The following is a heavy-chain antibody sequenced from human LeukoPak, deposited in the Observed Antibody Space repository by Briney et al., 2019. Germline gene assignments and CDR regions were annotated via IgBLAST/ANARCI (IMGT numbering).Heavy chain of an antibody. J-gene: IGHJ3*02. CDR3: ARDRQQWLANDAFDI. Sequence: GAAVKVSCKASGYTFTGYYMHWVRQAPGQGLEWMGWINPNSGGTNYAQKFQGRVTMTRDTSISTAYMELSRLRSDDTAVYYCARDRQQWLANDAFDIWGQGTMVTVSS. CDR1: GYTFTGYY. D-gene: IGHD6-19*01. CDR2: INPNSGGT. V-gene: IGHV1-2*02.